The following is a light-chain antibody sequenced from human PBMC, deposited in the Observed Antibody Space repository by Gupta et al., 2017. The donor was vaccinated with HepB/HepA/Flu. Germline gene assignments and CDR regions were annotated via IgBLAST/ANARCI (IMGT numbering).Light chain of an antibody. CDR1: NSDVGNYNL. V-gene: IGLV2-23*02. Sequence: QSALTQPASVSGSPGQSITISCTGTNSDVGNYNLVSWYQQHPGKAPKLMIYEVIKRPSGVSDRFSGSKSGNTASLTISGLQAGDEADYYCSSYTGSPISHVVLGGGTKLTVL. J-gene: IGLJ2*01. CDR3: SSYTGSPISHVV. CDR2: EVI.